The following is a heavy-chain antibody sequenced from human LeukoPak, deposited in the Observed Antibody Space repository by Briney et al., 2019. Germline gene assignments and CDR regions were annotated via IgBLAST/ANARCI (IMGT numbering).Heavy chain of an antibody. CDR1: GFTFDDYG. CDR3: AKVGGSSPETDY. CDR2: ISGSGGST. V-gene: IGHV3-23*01. J-gene: IGHJ4*02. Sequence: GGSLRLSCAASGFTFDDYGMSWVRQAPGKGLEWVSAISGSGGSTYYADSVRGRFTISRDNSKNTLYLQMNSLRSEDTALYYCAKVGGSSPETDYWGQGTLVTVSS. D-gene: IGHD1-26*01.